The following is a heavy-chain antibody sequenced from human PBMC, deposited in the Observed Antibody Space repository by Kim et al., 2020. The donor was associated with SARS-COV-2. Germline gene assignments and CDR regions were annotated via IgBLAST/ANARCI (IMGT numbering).Heavy chain of an antibody. CDR3: AKQGYSYGYPTNYFDS. CDR2: ISYDGSNK. CDR1: GFTFSSYG. D-gene: IGHD5-18*01. V-gene: IGHV3-30*18. J-gene: IGHJ4*01. Sequence: GGSLRLSCAASGFTFSSYGMHWVRQAPGQGLEWGAVISYDGSNKYYAASVKGRFTISRDNSKNTLYLQMNSLRAEDTAVYYCAKQGYSYGYPTNYFDSWG.